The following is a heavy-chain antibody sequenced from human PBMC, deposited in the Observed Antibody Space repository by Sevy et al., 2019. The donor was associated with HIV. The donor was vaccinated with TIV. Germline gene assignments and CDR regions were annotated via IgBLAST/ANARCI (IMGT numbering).Heavy chain of an antibody. D-gene: IGHD6-13*01. J-gene: IGHJ4*02. V-gene: IGHV3-21*01. Sequence: GSLRLSCAASGFTFNTYTMNWVRQAPGKGLEWVSSITFLSNYIYYADSVKGRFTISRDNAKNSVYLQMDSLRVEDTAVYYCAKGGSNWPYFDYWGQGTLVTVSS. CDR1: GFTFNTYT. CDR2: ITFLSNYI. CDR3: AKGGSNWPYFDY.